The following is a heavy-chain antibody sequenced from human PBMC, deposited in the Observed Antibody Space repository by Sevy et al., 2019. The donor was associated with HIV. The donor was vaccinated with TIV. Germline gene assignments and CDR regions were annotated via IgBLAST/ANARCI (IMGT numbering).Heavy chain of an antibody. Sequence: GGSLRLSCAASGFSFTSTWMAWVRQAPGKGLEWLANIREDGGLKNHADSVKGRFTISRDNAKNSLYLKMDSLSPEDTAEYYCAIDPGYSSLDNWGQGTMVTVSS. D-gene: IGHD6-13*01. J-gene: IGHJ3*02. CDR2: IREDGGLK. CDR1: GFSFTSTW. V-gene: IGHV3-7*01. CDR3: AIDPGYSSLDN.